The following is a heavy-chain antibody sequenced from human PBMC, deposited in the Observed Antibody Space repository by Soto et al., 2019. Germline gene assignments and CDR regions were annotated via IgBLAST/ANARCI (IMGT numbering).Heavy chain of an antibody. CDR1: GFTFSTFS. J-gene: IGHJ4*02. CDR3: ARDLGWAFDS. Sequence: EVQLVESGGGSVQPGGSLSLSCAASGFTFSTFSMNWVRQAPGRGLEWISYISGGGRPISYADSVKGRFTISRDNAKNSLYLQMDSLTDGDTAVYYCARDLGWAFDSWGQGTLVTVSS. CDR2: ISGGGRPI. D-gene: IGHD6-19*01. V-gene: IGHV3-48*02.